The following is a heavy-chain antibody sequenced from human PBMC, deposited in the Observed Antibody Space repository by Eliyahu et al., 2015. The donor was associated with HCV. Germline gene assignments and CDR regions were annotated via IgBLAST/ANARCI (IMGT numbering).Heavy chain of an antibody. D-gene: IGHD3-10*01. J-gene: IGHJ4*02. CDR3: ARGFSSGSYYVSFDY. CDR2: IIPIFGTA. Sequence: GIIPIFGTANYAQKFQGRVTITADESTSTAYMELSSLRSEDTAVYYCARGFSSGSYYVSFDYWGQGTLVTVSS. V-gene: IGHV1-69*01.